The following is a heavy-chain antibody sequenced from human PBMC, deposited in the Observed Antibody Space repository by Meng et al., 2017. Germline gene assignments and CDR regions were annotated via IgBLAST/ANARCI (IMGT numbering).Heavy chain of an antibody. V-gene: IGHV3-48*03. J-gene: IGHJ6*02. CDR3: ARDLVVTAIPYYYGMDV. Sequence: GESLKISCAASGFTFSSYEMNWVRQAPGKGLEWVSYISSSGSTIYYADSVKCRFTISRDNAKNSLYLQMNSLRAEDTAVYYCARDLVVTAIPYYYGMDVWGQGTTVTVSS. CDR1: GFTFSSYE. CDR2: ISSSGSTI. D-gene: IGHD2-21*02.